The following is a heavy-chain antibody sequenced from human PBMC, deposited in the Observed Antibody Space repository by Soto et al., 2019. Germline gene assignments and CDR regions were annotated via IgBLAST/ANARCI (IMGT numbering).Heavy chain of an antibody. D-gene: IGHD6-19*01. Sequence: QPGGSLGLSCAAYGFGFGSYGMQWVRQAPGKGLEWVALISYDGSSEYYADSVKGRFTISRDNSKNTLWLQMNSLRADDTGVYYCVKDSNVYTSGWYAPSLDYWGQGT. CDR3: VKDSNVYTSGWYAPSLDY. CDR2: ISYDGSSE. V-gene: IGHV3-30*18. J-gene: IGHJ4*02. CDR1: GFGFGSYG.